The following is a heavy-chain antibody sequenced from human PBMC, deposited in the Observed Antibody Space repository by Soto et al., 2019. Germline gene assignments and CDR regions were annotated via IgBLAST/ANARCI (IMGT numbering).Heavy chain of an antibody. J-gene: IGHJ3*02. V-gene: IGHV1-3*01. Sequence: QVQLVQSGAEVKKPGASVKVSCKASGYTFTNYAMHWVRQAPGQRPEWMGWINAGNGNTKFSQRFQGRVTITRDTSANIAYMELSSLTSEDTAVYYCARAGFCSTTSCSDGFDIWGQGTMGTVTS. CDR3: ARAGFCSTTSCSDGFDI. CDR1: GYTFTNYA. D-gene: IGHD2-2*01. CDR2: INAGNGNT.